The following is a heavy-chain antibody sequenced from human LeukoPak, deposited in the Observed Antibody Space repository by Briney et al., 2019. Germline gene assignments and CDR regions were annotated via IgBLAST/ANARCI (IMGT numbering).Heavy chain of an antibody. J-gene: IGHJ5*02. D-gene: IGHD1-26*01. CDR3: ARDKSKGIVGATGWFDP. Sequence: GGSLRLSCAASGFTFSSYAMSWVRQAPGKGLEWVSYISSSSSTIYYADSVKGRFTISRDNAKNSLYLQMNSLRAEDTAVYYCARDKSKGIVGATGWFDPWGQGTLVTVSS. CDR2: ISSSSSTI. V-gene: IGHV3-48*01. CDR1: GFTFSSYA.